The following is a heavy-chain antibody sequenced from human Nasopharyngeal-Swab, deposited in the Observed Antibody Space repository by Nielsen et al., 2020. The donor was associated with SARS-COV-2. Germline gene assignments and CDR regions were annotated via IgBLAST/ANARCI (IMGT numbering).Heavy chain of an antibody. Sequence: GGSLRLSCAASGFTFSDYYMSWIRQAPGKGLEWVSYISSSSSTIYYADSVKGRFTISRDNAKNSLYLQMNSLRAEDTAVYYCASDLAYCGGDCYGNAFDIWGQGTMVTVSS. V-gene: IGHV3-11*04. CDR3: ASDLAYCGGDCYGNAFDI. J-gene: IGHJ3*02. CDR1: GFTFSDYY. D-gene: IGHD2-21*02. CDR2: ISSSSSTI.